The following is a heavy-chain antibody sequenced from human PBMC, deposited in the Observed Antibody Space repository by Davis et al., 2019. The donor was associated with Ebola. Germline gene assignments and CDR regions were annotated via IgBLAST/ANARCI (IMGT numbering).Heavy chain of an antibody. CDR1: GGSISSGGYY. Sequence: SETLSLTCTVSGGSISSGGYYWSWIRQHPGKGLEWIGFIYYSGSTYYNPSLKGRVIISVDTSKNQFSLKLSSVTAADTAVYYCARAQGGRYFDWSFDYWGQGTLVTVSS. D-gene: IGHD3-9*01. CDR2: IYYSGST. J-gene: IGHJ4*02. V-gene: IGHV4-31*03. CDR3: ARAQGGRYFDWSFDY.